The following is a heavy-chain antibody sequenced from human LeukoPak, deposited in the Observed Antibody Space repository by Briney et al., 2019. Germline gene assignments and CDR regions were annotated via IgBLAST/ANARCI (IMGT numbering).Heavy chain of an antibody. D-gene: IGHD1-26*01. CDR2: VYHSGSS. CDR1: GYSISSGYY. CDR3: TSNLYSGSYYYAY. Sequence: SETLSLTCTVSGYSISSGYYWGWIRQPPGKGLEWIGSVYHSGSSYYNPSLKSRVTISQDTSRNQFSLKLSSVTAADTAMYYCTSNLYSGSYYYAYWGQGTLVTVSS. J-gene: IGHJ4*02. V-gene: IGHV4-38-2*02.